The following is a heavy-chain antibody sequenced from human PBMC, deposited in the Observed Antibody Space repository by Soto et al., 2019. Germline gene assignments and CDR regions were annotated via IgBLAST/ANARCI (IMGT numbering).Heavy chain of an antibody. V-gene: IGHV1-18*04. CDR1: GYTFTNYG. J-gene: IGHJ6*02. CDR3: ARDREYYYDSSGNYYYHCGMDV. Sequence: QVQLVESGAEVKKPGASVKVSCKASGYTFTNYGISWVRQAPGQGLEWRGWISGYNGNTKYAQKFQGRVTMTTDTPTNTAYMDLRSLRSDDTAVYYCARDREYYYDSSGNYYYHCGMDVWGQGTTVTVS. CDR2: ISGYNGNT. D-gene: IGHD3-22*01.